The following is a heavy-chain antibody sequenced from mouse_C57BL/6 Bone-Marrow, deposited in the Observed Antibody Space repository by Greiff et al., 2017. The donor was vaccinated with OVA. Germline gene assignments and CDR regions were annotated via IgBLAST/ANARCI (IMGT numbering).Heavy chain of an antibody. CDR1: GVDFSRYW. CDR2: INPDSSTI. CDR3: ASGGIPFDY. V-gene: IGHV4-1*01. Sequence: AASGVDFSRYWMSWVRRAPGKGLEWIGEINPDSSTINYAPSLKDKFIISRDNAKKTLYLQMSKVRSEDTALYYCASGGIPFDYWGQGTTLTVSS. J-gene: IGHJ2*01.